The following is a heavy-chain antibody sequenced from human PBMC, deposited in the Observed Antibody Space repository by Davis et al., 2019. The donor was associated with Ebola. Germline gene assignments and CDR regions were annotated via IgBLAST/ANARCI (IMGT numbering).Heavy chain of an antibody. J-gene: IGHJ6*04. V-gene: IGHV3-30*02. CDR1: GFTFSSYG. CDR2: IRYDGSNK. CDR3: VRDTYYYYNTMDV. Sequence: GESLKISCAASGFTFSSYGMHWVRQAPGKGLEWVAFIRYDGSNKYYADSVKGRFTISRDNSKNTLYLQMNSLRAEDTAAYYCVRDTYYYYNTMDVWGKGTTVTVSS.